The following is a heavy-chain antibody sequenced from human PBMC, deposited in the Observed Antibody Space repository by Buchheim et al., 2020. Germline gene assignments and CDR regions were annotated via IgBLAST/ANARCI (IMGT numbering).Heavy chain of an antibody. Sequence: QVQLQESGPGLVKPSETLSLTCTVSGGSISSYYWSWIRQSPGKGLEWIGYIHDSGSTNYNPSLKSRVTISADTSKNQFSLKVNSVTAADTAVYYCARDRGGTAYCGGDCYSEGYFDYWGQGTL. V-gene: IGHV4-59*01. CDR1: GGSISSYY. CDR3: ARDRGGTAYCGGDCYSEGYFDY. CDR2: IHDSGST. D-gene: IGHD2-21*02. J-gene: IGHJ4*02.